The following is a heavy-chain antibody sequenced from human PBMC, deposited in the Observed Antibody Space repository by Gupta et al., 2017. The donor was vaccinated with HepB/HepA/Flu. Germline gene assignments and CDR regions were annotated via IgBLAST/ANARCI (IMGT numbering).Heavy chain of an antibody. D-gene: IGHD3-3*01. CDR3: ARGPNDFWSGFPPGWFDP. Sequence: QVQLVQSGAEVKKPGASVKVSCKASGYTFTSYYMPWVRQAPGQGLEWMGIINPSGGSTSYAQKFQGRVTMTRDTSTSTVYMELSSLRSEDTAVYYCARGPNDFWSGFPPGWFDPWGQGTLVTVSS. CDR1: GYTFTSYY. J-gene: IGHJ5*02. V-gene: IGHV1-46*01. CDR2: INPSGGST.